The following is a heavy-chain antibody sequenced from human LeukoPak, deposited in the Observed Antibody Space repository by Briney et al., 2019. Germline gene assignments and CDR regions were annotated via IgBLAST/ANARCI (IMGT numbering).Heavy chain of an antibody. CDR2: TYYRSEWYN. CDR1: GDSVSSISAA. J-gene: IGHJ4*02. D-gene: IGHD6-6*01. Sequence: SQTLSLTCAISGDSVSSISAAWNWIRQSPSRGLEWLGRTYYRSEWYNDYAVFVKSRITINPDTSKNQFSLQLNSVTPEDTAVYYCARWVSSSRSFDYWGQGTLVTVSS. CDR3: ARWVSSSRSFDY. V-gene: IGHV6-1*01.